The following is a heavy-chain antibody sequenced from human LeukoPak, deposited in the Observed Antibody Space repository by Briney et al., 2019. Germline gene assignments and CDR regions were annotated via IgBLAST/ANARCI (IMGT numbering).Heavy chain of an antibody. D-gene: IGHD3-16*01. V-gene: IGHV5-51*01. CDR1: GYSFGTYW. J-gene: IGHJ5*02. CDR2: IYPGDSHT. Sequence: GESLKISCKGSGYSFGTYWIGWVRQMPGKGLEWMGIIYPGDSHTRYSPSFQGQVTISADKSTSTAYLQWNSLKSSDTAIYYCARLYTRLTGSIWGYFDPWGQGTLVTVSS. CDR3: ARLYTRLTGSIWGYFDP.